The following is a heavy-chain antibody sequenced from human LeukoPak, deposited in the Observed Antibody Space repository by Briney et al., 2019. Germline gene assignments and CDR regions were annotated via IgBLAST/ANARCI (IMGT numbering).Heavy chain of an antibody. Sequence: GRSLRLSCVASGFTFDDYAMHWVRQAPGKGLEWVSSISWNSGNIGYADSVKGRFTISRDNAKNSLYLQMNSLRAEDMALYYCTKGRGKYSSSSGLDYWGQGTLVTVSS. V-gene: IGHV3-9*03. CDR3: TKGRGKYSSSSGLDY. D-gene: IGHD6-6*01. CDR2: ISWNSGNI. CDR1: GFTFDDYA. J-gene: IGHJ4*02.